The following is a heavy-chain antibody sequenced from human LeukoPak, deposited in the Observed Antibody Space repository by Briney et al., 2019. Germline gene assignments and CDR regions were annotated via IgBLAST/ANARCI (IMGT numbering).Heavy chain of an antibody. D-gene: IGHD4-17*01. CDR1: GFTFSSYT. CDR2: ISTSSSYI. CDR3: AGTDDYGDYGLDY. Sequence: GGSLRLSCAASGFTFSSYTMNWVRQAPGKGLEWVSSISTSSSYIYYADSLKGRFTISRDNAKKSLYLQMNSLRAEDTAVYYCAGTDDYGDYGLDYWGQGTLVTVSS. J-gene: IGHJ4*02. V-gene: IGHV3-21*01.